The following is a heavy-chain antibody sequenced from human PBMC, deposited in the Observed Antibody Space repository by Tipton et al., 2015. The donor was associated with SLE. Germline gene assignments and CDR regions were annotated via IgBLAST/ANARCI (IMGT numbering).Heavy chain of an antibody. CDR2: IDHSGIT. CDR1: GGSFSGYY. Sequence: LRLSCAVYGGSFSGYYWSWIRQPPGKGLEWIGEIDHSGITNYNPSLKSRVTISVETSKNHFSLTLSSVTAADTAVYYFARGPADTYMAYYYMDVWGKGTTVTVSS. J-gene: IGHJ6*03. CDR3: ARGPADTYMAYYYMDV. V-gene: IGHV4-34*01. D-gene: IGHD5-18*01.